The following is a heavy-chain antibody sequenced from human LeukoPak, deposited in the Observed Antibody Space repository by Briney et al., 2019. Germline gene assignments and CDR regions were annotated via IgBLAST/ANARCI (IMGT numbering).Heavy chain of an antibody. J-gene: IGHJ4*02. CDR3: TTGRASYYGVNY. CDR2: IKSKTDGGTT. Sequence: GGSLRLSCAASGFTFSNAWMSWVRQAPGKGLEWVGRIKSKTDGGTTDYAAPVKGRFTISRDDSKNTLYLQMNSLKTEDTAVYYCTTGRASYYGVNYWGQGTLVTVSS. CDR1: GFTFSNAW. D-gene: IGHD1-26*01. V-gene: IGHV3-15*01.